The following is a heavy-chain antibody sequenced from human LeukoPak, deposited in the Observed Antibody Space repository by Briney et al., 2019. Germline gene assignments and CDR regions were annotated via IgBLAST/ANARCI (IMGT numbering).Heavy chain of an antibody. V-gene: IGHV3-7*01. J-gene: IGHJ4*02. CDR1: GFTFSSYW. CDR3: ARDRGLLWFGELSVY. Sequence: GGSLRLSCAASGFTFSSYWMSWVRQAPGKGLEWVANIKKDGSEKYYVDSVKGRFTISRDNAKTSLYLQMNSLRAEDTAVYYCARDRGLLWFGELSVYWGQGTLVTVSS. D-gene: IGHD3-10*01. CDR2: IKKDGSEK.